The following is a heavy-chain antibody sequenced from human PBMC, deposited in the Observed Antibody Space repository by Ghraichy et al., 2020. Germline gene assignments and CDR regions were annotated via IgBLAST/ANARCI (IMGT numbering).Heavy chain of an antibody. J-gene: IGHJ6*02. CDR1: GFTFGSYS. Sequence: GESLNISCVGSGFTFGSYSMNWVRQSPGKGLEWVSYITSTSRTKSYADSVKGRFTISRDNAQNSLYLQMNSLRDDDTAVYYCARASTVVRFYYYDGMDVWGQGTVVTVSS. CDR2: ITSTSRTK. V-gene: IGHV3-48*02. CDR3: ARASTVVRFYYYDGMDV. D-gene: IGHD4-23*01.